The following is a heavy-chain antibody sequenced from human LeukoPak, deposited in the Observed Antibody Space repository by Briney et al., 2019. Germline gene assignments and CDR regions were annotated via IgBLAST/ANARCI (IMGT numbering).Heavy chain of an antibody. D-gene: IGHD2-2*01. Sequence: GGSLRLSCAASELTFSSYAMTWVRQAPGKGLEWVSAISASGGSTYYADSVRGLFTVSRDNSKNTLYLQMNSLRAEDTAVYYCAKVGDGHCSTTSCYGWFDPWGQGTLVTVSS. CDR3: AKVGDGHCSTTSCYGWFDP. CDR1: ELTFSSYA. CDR2: ISASGGST. V-gene: IGHV3-23*01. J-gene: IGHJ5*02.